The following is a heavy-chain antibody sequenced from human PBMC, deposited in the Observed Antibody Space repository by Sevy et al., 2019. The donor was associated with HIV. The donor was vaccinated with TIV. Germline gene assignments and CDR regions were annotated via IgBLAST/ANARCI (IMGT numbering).Heavy chain of an antibody. CDR2: ISGSGGYT. J-gene: IGHJ4*02. CDR3: EAITTAGRDY. V-gene: IGHV3-23*01. D-gene: IGHD1-1*01. Sequence: GGSLRLSCAASGFIFSSYVMSWVRQAPGKGLEWVSSISGSGGYTYYEDSVNGRFTISRDNSNNMLYLQMNSLRAEDTAIYYCEAITTAGRDYWGQGTLVTVSS. CDR1: GFIFSSYV.